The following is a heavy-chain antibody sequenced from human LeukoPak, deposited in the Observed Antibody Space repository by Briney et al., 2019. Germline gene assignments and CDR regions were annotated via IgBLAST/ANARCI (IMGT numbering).Heavy chain of an antibody. J-gene: IGHJ4*02. Sequence: GGSLRLSCAASGLTLRNCAVNWVRQAPGKGLEWVSSISSSSSYIYYADSVKGRFTISRDNAKNSLYLQMNSLRAEDTAVYYCAKDGAYSSGWFTFDYWGQGTLVTVSS. CDR1: GLTLRNCA. D-gene: IGHD6-19*01. CDR2: ISSSSSYI. V-gene: IGHV3-21*01. CDR3: AKDGAYSSGWFTFDY.